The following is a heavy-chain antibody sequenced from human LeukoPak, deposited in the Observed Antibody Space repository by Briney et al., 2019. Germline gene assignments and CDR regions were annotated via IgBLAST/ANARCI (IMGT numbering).Heavy chain of an antibody. CDR1: GFTFSSYW. Sequence: GGSLRLSCAASGFTFSSYWMSWVRQAPGQGLEWVSAISGNSVTIYYADSVKGRFTISRDNSKNTLYLQMYSLRAEDTAVYYCAKILSGTYSFDLWGQGTLVTVSS. CDR3: AKILSGTYSFDL. CDR2: ISGNSVTI. J-gene: IGHJ4*02. D-gene: IGHD1-26*01. V-gene: IGHV3-23*01.